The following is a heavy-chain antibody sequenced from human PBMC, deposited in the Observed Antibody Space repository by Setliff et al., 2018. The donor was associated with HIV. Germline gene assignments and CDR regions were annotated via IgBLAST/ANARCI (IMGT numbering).Heavy chain of an antibody. CDR3: ASLPPLYDSSGYYFDY. Sequence: PSETLSLTCTVSGGSINSTSYYWGWIRQPPGNGLEWIGSIYHTGSTYYKPSLKSRVTISIDTSKNQFSLKLNSVTAADTAVYYCASLPPLYDSSGYYFDYWGQGTLVTVSS. CDR1: GGSINSTSYY. V-gene: IGHV4-39*07. D-gene: IGHD3-22*01. J-gene: IGHJ4*02. CDR2: IYHTGST.